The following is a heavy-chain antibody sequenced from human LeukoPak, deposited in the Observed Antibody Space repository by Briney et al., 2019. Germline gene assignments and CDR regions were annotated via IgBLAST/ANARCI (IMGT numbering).Heavy chain of an antibody. J-gene: IGHJ4*02. CDR3: ARDHYDSRGDYVVEY. CDR2: IHSGGNA. D-gene: IGHD3-22*01. Sequence: SETLSLTCTGSGDSINSGVYYWSWIRQPPGKGLEWIGYIHSGGNAYFNPSVEGRITISLDKSQNQIFLKLTSVSAADTAVYFCARDHYDSRGDYVVEYWGQGTLVTVSS. V-gene: IGHV4-31*03. CDR1: GDSINSGVYY.